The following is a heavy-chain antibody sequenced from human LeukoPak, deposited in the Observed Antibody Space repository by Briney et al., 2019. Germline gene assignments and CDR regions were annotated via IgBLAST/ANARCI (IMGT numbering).Heavy chain of an antibody. J-gene: IGHJ5*02. CDR1: GYSISSGYY. D-gene: IGHD3-10*01. CDR3: ARGVSGNWFDP. V-gene: IGHV4-38-2*02. CDR2: IYHSGST. Sequence: SETLSLTCTVSGYSISSGYYWGWIRQPPGKGLEWIGSIYHSGSTYYNPSLKSRVTISVDTSKNQFSLKLSSVTAADTAVYYCARGVSGNWFDPWGQGTLVTDSS.